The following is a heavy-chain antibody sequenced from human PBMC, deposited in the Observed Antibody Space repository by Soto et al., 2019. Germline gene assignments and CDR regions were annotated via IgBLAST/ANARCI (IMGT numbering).Heavy chain of an antibody. CDR3: AKDKQRITGTTLDYYYYGMDV. J-gene: IGHJ6*02. Sequence: QVQPVESGGGVVQPGRSLRLSCAASGFTFSSYGMHWVRQAPGKGLECVAVISYDGSNKYYADSVKGRFTISRDNSKNTLYLQMNSLRAEDTAVYYCAKDKQRITGTTLDYYYYGMDVWGQGTTVTLSS. V-gene: IGHV3-30*18. CDR1: GFTFSSYG. D-gene: IGHD1-7*01. CDR2: ISYDGSNK.